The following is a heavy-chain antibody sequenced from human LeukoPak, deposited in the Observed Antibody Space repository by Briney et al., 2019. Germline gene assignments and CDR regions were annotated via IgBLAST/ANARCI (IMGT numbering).Heavy chain of an antibody. D-gene: IGHD6-19*01. CDR1: GGSISSYY. V-gene: IGHV4-59*08. CDR2: IYYSGST. CDR3: ARHGGSGYSSGWYPYYFDY. Sequence: SETLSLTCTVSGGSISSYYWSWIRQPPGKGLEWIGYIYYSGSTNYNPSLKSRVTISVDTSKNQFSLKLSSVTAADTAVYYCARHGGSGYSSGWYPYYFDYRGQGTLVTVSS. J-gene: IGHJ4*02.